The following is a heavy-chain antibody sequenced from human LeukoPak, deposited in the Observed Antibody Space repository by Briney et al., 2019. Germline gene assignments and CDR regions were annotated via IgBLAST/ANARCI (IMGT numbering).Heavy chain of an antibody. D-gene: IGHD2-2*01. J-gene: IGHJ6*02. CDR2: INHSGST. V-gene: IGHV4-34*01. CDR1: GGSFSGYY. CDR3: ARVGGYCSSTSCYSSPRRYGMDV. Sequence: PSETLSLTCAVYGGSFSGYYWSWIRQPPGKGLEWIGEINHSGSTNYNPSLKSRVTISVDTSKNQFSLKLSSVTAADTAVYYCARVGGYCSSTSCYSSPRRYGMDVWVQGTTVTVSS.